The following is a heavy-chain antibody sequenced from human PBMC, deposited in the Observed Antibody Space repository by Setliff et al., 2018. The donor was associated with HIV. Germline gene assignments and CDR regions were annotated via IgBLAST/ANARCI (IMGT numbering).Heavy chain of an antibody. V-gene: IGHV4-38-2*02. J-gene: IGHJ4*02. CDR3: ARDVLDLVISVYGF. CDR2: IYHTGSS. Sequence: PSETLSLTCDVSGFSISSRYYWGWIRQSPGKGLQWIGNIYHTGSSYYDPSLHDRATISLDTSKNQFSLKLNSLLAADTAVYYCARDVLDLVISVYGFWGQGIPVTVSS. CDR1: GFSISSRYY. D-gene: IGHD3-22*01.